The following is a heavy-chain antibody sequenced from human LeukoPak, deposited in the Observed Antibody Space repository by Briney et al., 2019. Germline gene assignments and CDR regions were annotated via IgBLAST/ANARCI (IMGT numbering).Heavy chain of an antibody. Sequence: GGSLRLSCAASGFTFSSYSMNWVRQAPGKGLEWVSSISSSSSYIYYADSVKGRFTISRDNAKNSLYLQMNSLKTEDTAVYYCTRHDPITEKGFDYWGQGTLVTVSS. CDR3: TRHDPITEKGFDY. CDR2: ISSSSSYI. D-gene: IGHD1-20*01. V-gene: IGHV3-21*04. J-gene: IGHJ4*02. CDR1: GFTFSSYS.